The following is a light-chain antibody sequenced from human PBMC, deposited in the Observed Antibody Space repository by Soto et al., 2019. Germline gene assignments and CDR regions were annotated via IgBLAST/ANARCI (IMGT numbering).Light chain of an antibody. V-gene: IGKV3-11*01. Sequence: EIVLTQSPATLSLSAGERATLSCRANQSVSSYLAWYQQKPGQAPRLLIYDASNRATGIPARFSGSGSGTDFTLTISRLEPEDFPVYFCQQRINWPLTFGGGTKVEIK. J-gene: IGKJ4*01. CDR3: QQRINWPLT. CDR2: DAS. CDR1: QSVSSY.